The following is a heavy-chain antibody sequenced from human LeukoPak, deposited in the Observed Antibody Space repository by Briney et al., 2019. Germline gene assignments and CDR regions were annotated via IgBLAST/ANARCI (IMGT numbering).Heavy chain of an antibody. CDR1: GGTFSSYA. D-gene: IGHD3-22*01. CDR3: ARDYYDSSGYYGRNAFDI. V-gene: IGHV1-69*05. Sequence: SVKVSCKASGGTFSSYAISWVRQVPGQGLEWMGGIIPIFGTANYAQKFQGRVTITTDESTSTAYMELSSLRSEDTAVYYCARDYYDSSGYYGRNAFDIWGQGTMVTVSS. J-gene: IGHJ3*02. CDR2: IIPIFGTA.